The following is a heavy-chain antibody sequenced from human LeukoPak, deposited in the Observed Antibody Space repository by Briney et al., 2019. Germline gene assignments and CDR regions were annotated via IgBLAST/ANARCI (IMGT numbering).Heavy chain of an antibody. CDR1: GGSISSYY. Sequence: PSETLPLTCTVSGGSISSYYGSWIRQPPGKGLEWIGYIYYSGSTNYNPSLKSRVTISVDTSKNQFSLKLSSVTAADTAVYYCARLGAMVDYWGQGTLVTVSS. J-gene: IGHJ4*02. CDR3: ARLGAMVDY. V-gene: IGHV4-59*08. CDR2: IYYSGST. D-gene: IGHD1-26*01.